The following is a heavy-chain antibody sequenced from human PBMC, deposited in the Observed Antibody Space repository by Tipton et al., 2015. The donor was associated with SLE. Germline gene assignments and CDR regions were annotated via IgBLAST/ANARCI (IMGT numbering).Heavy chain of an antibody. J-gene: IGHJ5*02. CDR2: INHSGST. CDR1: GFTFSSYE. D-gene: IGHD2-15*01. CDR3: ATEGGNWFDP. V-gene: IGHV4-34*01. Sequence: LRLSCAASGFTFSSYEMNWVRQAPGKGLEWIGEINHSGSTNYNPSLKARVTLSADTSKNQVSLRLTSVTAADTAVYYCATEGGNWFDPWGQGILVTVSS.